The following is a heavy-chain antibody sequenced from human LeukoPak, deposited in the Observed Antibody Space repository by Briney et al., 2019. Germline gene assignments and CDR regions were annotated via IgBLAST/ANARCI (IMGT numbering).Heavy chain of an antibody. CDR3: ARTTEGYCSSTRCYGFSYYYYMDV. CDR1: GGSISSYY. V-gene: IGHV4-59*01. Sequence: SETLSLTCTVSGGSISSYYWSWIRQPPGKGLEWIGYIYYSGSTNYTPSLKSRVTISVDMSKNQFSLKLSSVTAADTAVYYCARTTEGYCSSTRCYGFSYYYYMDVWGKGTTVTISS. CDR2: IYYSGST. D-gene: IGHD2-2*01. J-gene: IGHJ6*03.